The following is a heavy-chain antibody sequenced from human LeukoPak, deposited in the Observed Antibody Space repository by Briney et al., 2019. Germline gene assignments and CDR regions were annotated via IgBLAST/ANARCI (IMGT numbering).Heavy chain of an antibody. CDR3: ARESKMAVVPHYYYYMDV. Sequence: PSETLSLTCSVSGGSLSSYYWNWLRQPPGKGLEWIGSISYSGSTNYNPSLKSRVTMSVDTSKNQFSLKLSSVTAADTAVYYCARESKMAVVPHYYYYMDVWGKGTTVTISS. CDR2: ISYSGST. D-gene: IGHD4-23*01. V-gene: IGHV4-59*12. J-gene: IGHJ6*03. CDR1: GGSLSSYY.